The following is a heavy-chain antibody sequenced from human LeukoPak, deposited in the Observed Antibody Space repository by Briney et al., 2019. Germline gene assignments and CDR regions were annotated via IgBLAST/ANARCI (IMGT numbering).Heavy chain of an antibody. CDR2: ISGSGGST. J-gene: IGHJ4*02. Sequence: PGGSLRLSCAASGFTFSSYAMSWVRQAPGKGLXXXXAISGSGGSTYYADSVKGRFTISRDNSKNTLYLQMNSLRAEDTAVYYCAKGPAPIAVAGTDYWGQGTLVTVSS. CDR3: AKGPAPIAVAGTDY. CDR1: GFTFSSYA. V-gene: IGHV3-23*01. D-gene: IGHD6-19*01.